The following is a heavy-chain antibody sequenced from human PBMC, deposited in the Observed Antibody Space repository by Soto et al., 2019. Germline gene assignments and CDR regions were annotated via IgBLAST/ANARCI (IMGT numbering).Heavy chain of an antibody. J-gene: IGHJ4*02. CDR1: GYTFTSYD. Sequence: ASVKVSCKASGYTFTSYDINWVRQATGQGLEWMGWMNPNSGNTGYAQKFQGRVTMTRNTSISTAYMGLNSLRAEDTAVYYCARGRWFLDYWGQGTLVTVSS. CDR2: MNPNSGNT. D-gene: IGHD2-15*01. CDR3: ARGRWFLDY. V-gene: IGHV1-8*01.